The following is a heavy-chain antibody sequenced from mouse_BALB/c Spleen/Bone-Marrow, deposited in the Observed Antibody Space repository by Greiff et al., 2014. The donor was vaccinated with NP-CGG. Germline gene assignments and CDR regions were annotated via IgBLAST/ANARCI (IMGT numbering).Heavy chain of an antibody. CDR1: GYTFTEYT. CDR2: IHPNNGGS. V-gene: IGHV1-18*01. Sequence: EVQRVESGPELVKPGASVKISCKTSGYTFTEYTMHWVKQSHGKSLEWIGGIHPNNGGSSYNQKFKGKATLTVDKSSSTAYMELRNLTSEDSAVYYCAALYGSVFDYWGQGTTLTVSS. CDR3: AALYGSVFDY. D-gene: IGHD2-1*01. J-gene: IGHJ2*01.